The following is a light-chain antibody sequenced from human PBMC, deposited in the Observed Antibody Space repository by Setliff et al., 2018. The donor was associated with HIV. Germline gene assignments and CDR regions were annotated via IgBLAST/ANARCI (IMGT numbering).Light chain of an antibody. CDR1: NSDVGAYDY. Sequence: QSALTQPASVSGAPGQSITISCTGTNSDVGAYDYVSWYQQYPGKAPKLLIFEVTNRPSGISNRFSASKSDNTASLTISRLQAEDEADYYCSSFTSSGTYVFGTGTKVTVL. J-gene: IGLJ1*01. V-gene: IGLV2-14*01. CDR2: EVT. CDR3: SSFTSSGTYV.